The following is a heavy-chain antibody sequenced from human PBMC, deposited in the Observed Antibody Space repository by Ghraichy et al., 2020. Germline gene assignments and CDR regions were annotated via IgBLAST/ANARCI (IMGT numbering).Heavy chain of an antibody. D-gene: IGHD3-10*01. Sequence: GGSLRLSCAASGFTFSDHYVDWIRQAPGKGLEWVGRTRNKANSYTTEYAASVKGRFTISRDDSKNSLYLQMNSLKTEDTAMYYCARNSYYSGSTYYYDNRGQGTLVTVSS. V-gene: IGHV3-72*01. CDR1: GFTFSDHY. CDR2: TRNKANSYTT. J-gene: IGHJ4*02. CDR3: ARNSYYSGSTYYYDN.